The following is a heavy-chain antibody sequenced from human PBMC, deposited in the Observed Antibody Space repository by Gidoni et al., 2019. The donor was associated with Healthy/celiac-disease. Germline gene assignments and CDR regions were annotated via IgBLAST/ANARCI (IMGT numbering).Heavy chain of an antibody. D-gene: IGHD3-3*01. CDR3: AKAPKNFGVVPPREYFFDY. CDR2: ISWNSDSI. V-gene: IGHV3-9*01. Sequence: EVQLVESGGGLVQPGRSLRLSCAASGFTFDDYAMPWVRQAPGKGLEWVSGISWNSDSIGYADSVKGRFTISRDNAKNSLYLQMNSLRAEDTALYYCAKAPKNFGVVPPREYFFDYWGRGTLVTVSS. CDR1: GFTFDDYA. J-gene: IGHJ4*02.